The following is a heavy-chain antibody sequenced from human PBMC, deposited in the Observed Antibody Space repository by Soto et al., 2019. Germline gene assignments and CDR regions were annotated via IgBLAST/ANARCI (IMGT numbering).Heavy chain of an antibody. J-gene: IGHJ6*03. CDR2: INPSGGTT. Sequence: QVQLVQSGTEVKKPGASVKVSCKASGFTFTSYYMHWVRQAPGQGLEWMGIINPSGGTTTYAQNFQDRVNMTRDTSTSTVYMELSSLRSEDTAVYYCAMRSTEGAYYYMDVWGKGTTVTVSS. CDR1: GFTFTSYY. V-gene: IGHV1-46*03. D-gene: IGHD2-2*01. CDR3: AMRSTEGAYYYMDV.